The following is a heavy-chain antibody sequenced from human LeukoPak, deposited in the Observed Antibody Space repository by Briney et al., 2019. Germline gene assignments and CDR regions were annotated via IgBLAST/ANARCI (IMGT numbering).Heavy chain of an antibody. CDR1: GYTLTELS. CDR3: ATEGGPMVRGAHFNWFDP. D-gene: IGHD3-10*01. J-gene: IGHJ5*02. V-gene: IGHV1-24*01. Sequence: ASVKVSCKVSGYTLTELSMHWVRQAPGKGLEWMGGFDPEDGETIYAQKFQGRVTMTEDTSTDTAYMELSSLRSEDTAVYYCATEGGPMVRGAHFNWFDPWGQGTLVTVSS. CDR2: FDPEDGET.